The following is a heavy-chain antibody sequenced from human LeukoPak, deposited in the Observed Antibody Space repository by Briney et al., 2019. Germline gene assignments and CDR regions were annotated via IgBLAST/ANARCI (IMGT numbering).Heavy chain of an antibody. V-gene: IGHV4-39*07. J-gene: IGHJ5*02. CDR2: IYYSGST. Sequence: SETLSLTCTVSGGSISSSSYYWGWIRQPPGKGLEWIGSIYYSGSTYYNPSLKSRVTISVDTSKNQFSLKLSSVTAADTAVYYCARARLGITFGGVIDPRVLGWFDPWGQGTLVTVSS. CDR3: ARARLGITFGGVIDPRVLGWFDP. D-gene: IGHD3-16*02. CDR1: GGSISSSSYY.